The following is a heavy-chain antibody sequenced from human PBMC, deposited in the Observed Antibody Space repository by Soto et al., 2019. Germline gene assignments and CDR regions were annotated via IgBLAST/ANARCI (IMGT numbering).Heavy chain of an antibody. CDR3: AKDLLVVGATPAYY. J-gene: IGHJ4*02. CDR1: GFTFSSYG. Sequence: ESGGGVVQPGRSLRLSCAASGFTFSSYGMHWVRQAPGKGLEWVAVISYDGSNKYYADSVKGRFTISRDNSKNTLYLQMNSLRAEDTAVYYCAKDLLVVGATPAYYWGQGTLVTVSS. CDR2: ISYDGSNK. V-gene: IGHV3-30*18. D-gene: IGHD1-26*01.